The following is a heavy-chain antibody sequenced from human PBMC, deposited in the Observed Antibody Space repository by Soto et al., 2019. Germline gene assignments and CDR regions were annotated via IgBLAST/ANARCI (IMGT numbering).Heavy chain of an antibody. CDR1: GGTFSSYA. CDR2: IITIFGTA. J-gene: IGHJ5*02. D-gene: IGHD4-17*01. V-gene: IGHV1-69*01. CDR3: ARERGMTTVTTGGWFDP. Sequence: QVQLVQSGAEVKKPGSSVKVSCKASGGTFSSYAISWVRQAPGQGLEWMGGIITIFGTANYAQKFQGRDTITADESTSTAYMELSSLRSEDTAVYYCARERGMTTVTTGGWFDPWGQGTLVTVSS.